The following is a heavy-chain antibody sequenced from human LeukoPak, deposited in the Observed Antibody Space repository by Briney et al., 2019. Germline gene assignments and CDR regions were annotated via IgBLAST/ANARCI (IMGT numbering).Heavy chain of an antibody. Sequence: EASVKVSCKASGYTFTSYGISWVRQAPGRGLEWMGWISAYNGNTNYAQKLQGRVTMTTDTSTSTAYMELRSLRSDDTAVYYCARTQRIAAAGTTDYWGQGTLVTVSS. J-gene: IGHJ4*02. CDR1: GYTFTSYG. V-gene: IGHV1-18*01. D-gene: IGHD6-13*01. CDR3: ARTQRIAAAGTTDY. CDR2: ISAYNGNT.